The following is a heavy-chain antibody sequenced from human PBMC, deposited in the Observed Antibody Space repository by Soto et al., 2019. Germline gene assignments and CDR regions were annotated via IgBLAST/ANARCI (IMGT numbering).Heavy chain of an antibody. CDR1: GGSISSYY. V-gene: IGHV4-59*01. CDR3: AGDSSSWYARYH. D-gene: IGHD6-13*01. Sequence: SETLSLTCTVCGGSISSYYWSWIRQPPGKGLEWIGYIYYSGSTNYNPSLKSRVTISVDTSKNQFSLKLSSVTAADTAVYYCAGDSSSWYARYHWGQGTLVTVSS. CDR2: IYYSGST. J-gene: IGHJ4*02.